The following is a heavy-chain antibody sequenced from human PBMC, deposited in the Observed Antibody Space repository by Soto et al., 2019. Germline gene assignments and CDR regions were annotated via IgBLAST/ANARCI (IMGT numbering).Heavy chain of an antibody. V-gene: IGHV1-69*12. CDR3: AREIDGYYGMDV. J-gene: IGHJ6*02. CDR1: GGTFSTDS. Sequence: QVQLVQSGAEVKKPGSSVKVSCKASGGTFSTDSSSWVRQAPGQGLEWMGGIIPMFGTANNAQKFQGRVTITADESTSTAYMELSSLRSEDTAVYFCAREIDGYYGMDVWGQGSTVTAAS. CDR2: IIPMFGTA.